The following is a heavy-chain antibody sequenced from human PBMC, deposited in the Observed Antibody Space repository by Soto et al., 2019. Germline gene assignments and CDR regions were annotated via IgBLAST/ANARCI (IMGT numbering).Heavy chain of an antibody. V-gene: IGHV4-59*08. Sequence: PSETLSLTCTVSGGSMSSYYWNWMRQPPGKGLEWIGYIYYSGSTYYNPSLKSRVTISVDTSKNQFSLKLSSVTAADTAVYYCASSTRSVTTSNFDYWGQGTLVTVSS. D-gene: IGHD4-17*01. J-gene: IGHJ4*02. CDR3: ASSTRSVTTSNFDY. CDR2: IYYSGST. CDR1: GGSMSSYY.